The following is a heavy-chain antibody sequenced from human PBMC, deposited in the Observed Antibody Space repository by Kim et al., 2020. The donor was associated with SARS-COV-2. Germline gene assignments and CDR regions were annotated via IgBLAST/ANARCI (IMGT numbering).Heavy chain of an antibody. CDR2: I. J-gene: IGHJ4*02. Sequence: ISHAASVKARYTISRDNAKKSVYLRMNSLSGEDTAVYYCARSFTSTSYFDYWGQGTLVTVSS. D-gene: IGHD6-6*01. CDR3: ARSFTSTSYFDY. V-gene: IGHV3-11*01.